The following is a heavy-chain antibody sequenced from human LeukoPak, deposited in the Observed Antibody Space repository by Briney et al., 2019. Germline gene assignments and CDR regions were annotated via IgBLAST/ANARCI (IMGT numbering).Heavy chain of an antibody. J-gene: IGHJ6*03. CDR1: GGSISSSSYY. CDR3: ARLGFLSIAAAGTDYMDV. Sequence: SETLSLTCAVYGGSISSSSYYWGWIRQPPGKGLEWIGSIYHSGSTNYNPSLKSRVTISVDKSKNQFSLKLSSVTAADTAVYYCARLGFLSIAAAGTDYMDVWGKGTTVTVSS. D-gene: IGHD6-13*01. V-gene: IGHV4-39*07. CDR2: IYHSGST.